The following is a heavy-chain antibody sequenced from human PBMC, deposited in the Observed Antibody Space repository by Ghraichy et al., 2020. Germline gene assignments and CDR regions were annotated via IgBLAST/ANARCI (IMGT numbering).Heavy chain of an antibody. CDR3: ARDAVGATPWFDP. J-gene: IGHJ5*02. V-gene: IGHV4-31*03. CDR2: IYYSGST. CDR1: GGSISSGGYY. D-gene: IGHD1-26*01. Sequence: SETLSLTCTVSGGSISSGGYYWSWIRQHPGKGLEWIGYIYYSGSTYYNPSLKSRVTISVDTSKNQFSLKLSSVTAADTAVYYCARDAVGATPWFDPWGQGTLVTVSS.